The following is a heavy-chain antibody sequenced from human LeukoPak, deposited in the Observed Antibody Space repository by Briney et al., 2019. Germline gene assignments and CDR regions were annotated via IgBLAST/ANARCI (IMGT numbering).Heavy chain of an antibody. CDR1: GGSISSYY. CDR3: ARIRQGYYYYMDV. Sequence: SETLSLTCTVSGGSISSYYWSWIRQPPGKGLEWIGYIYYSGSTNYNPSLKSRVTISVDTSKNQFSLKLSSVTAADTAVYYCARIRQGYYYYMDVWGKGTTVTVSS. J-gene: IGHJ6*03. CDR2: IYYSGST. V-gene: IGHV4-59*01.